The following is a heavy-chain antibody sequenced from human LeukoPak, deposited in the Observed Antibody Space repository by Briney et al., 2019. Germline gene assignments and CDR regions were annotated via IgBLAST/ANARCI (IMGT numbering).Heavy chain of an antibody. D-gene: IGHD3-10*01. J-gene: IGHJ4*02. CDR2: ISGSGGST. Sequence: GGSLRLSCAASGFTFSSYAMSWVRQAPGKGLEWVSAISGSGGSTYYADSVKGRFTISRDNAKNSLYLQMISLRAEDTAIYYCARDYYGSGGHDYWGQGTLVTVSS. V-gene: IGHV3-23*01. CDR1: GFTFSSYA. CDR3: ARDYYGSGGHDY.